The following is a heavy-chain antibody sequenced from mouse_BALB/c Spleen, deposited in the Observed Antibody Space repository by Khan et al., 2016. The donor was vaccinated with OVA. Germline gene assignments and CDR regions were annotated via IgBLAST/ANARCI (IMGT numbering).Heavy chain of an antibody. J-gene: IGHJ4*01. V-gene: IGHV3-2*02. CDR3: ARDGSRYNYAMDY. CDR2: ISYSGST. CDR1: GYSITSDYA. D-gene: IGHD2-3*01. Sequence: VQLKESGPGLVKPSQSLSLTCTVTGYSITSDYAWNWIRQFPGNKLEWMGYISYSGSTNYNPALKSRISITRDTSQNQFSLQLNSVTTEDTATYYCARDGSRYNYAMDYWGQGTSVTVSS.